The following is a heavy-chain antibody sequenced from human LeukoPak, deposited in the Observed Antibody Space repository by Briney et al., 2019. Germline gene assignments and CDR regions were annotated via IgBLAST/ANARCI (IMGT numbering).Heavy chain of an antibody. J-gene: IGHJ4*02. CDR1: GGSISSGGYY. D-gene: IGHD5-24*01. CDR2: IYYSGST. V-gene: IGHV4-31*03. CDR3: ARQGPRDGYNSET. Sequence: PSQTLSLTCTVSGGSISSGGYYWSWIRQHPGKGLEWIGYIYYSGSTYYNPSLKSRVTISVDTSKNQFSLKLSSVTAADTAVYYCARQGPRDGYNSETWGQGTLVTVSS.